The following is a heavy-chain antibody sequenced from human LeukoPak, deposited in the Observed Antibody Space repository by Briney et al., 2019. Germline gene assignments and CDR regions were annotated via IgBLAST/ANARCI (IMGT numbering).Heavy chain of an antibody. Sequence: SQTLSLTCAISEDSVSSNSATWNWIRQSPSRGLEWLGRTYYRSKWFSDYAVSVKSRIIINPDTSKNQFSLKLISVTAADTAVYYCARAANYGGNPGPLDCWGQGTLVTFSS. CDR3: ARAANYGGNPGPLDC. CDR1: EDSVSSNSAT. V-gene: IGHV6-1*01. J-gene: IGHJ4*02. CDR2: TYYRSKWFS. D-gene: IGHD4-23*01.